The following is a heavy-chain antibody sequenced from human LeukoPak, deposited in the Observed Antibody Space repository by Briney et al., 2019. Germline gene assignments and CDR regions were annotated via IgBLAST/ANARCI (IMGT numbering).Heavy chain of an antibody. CDR1: GYSFTSYW. J-gene: IGHJ4*02. V-gene: IGHV5-51*01. CDR3: ATRDLSSGSFFDY. Sequence: GESLKISCKGSGYSFTSYWVGWVRQMPGKGLEWMGIIYPGDSDTRYSPSFQGQVTISADRSISTAYLQWSSLKASDTAMYYCATRDLSSGSFFDYWGQGTLVTVSS. D-gene: IGHD1-26*01. CDR2: IYPGDSDT.